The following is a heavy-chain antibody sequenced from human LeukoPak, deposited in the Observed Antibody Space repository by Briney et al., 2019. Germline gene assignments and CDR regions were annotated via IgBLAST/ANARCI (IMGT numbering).Heavy chain of an antibody. Sequence: GASVKVSCKASGYTFTSYAISWVRQAPGQGLEWMGGIIPIFGTANYAQKFQGRVTITTDESTSTAYMELSSLRSEDTAVYYCAFGGAYCGGDCYFPPGYDYWGQGTLVTVSS. CDR1: GYTFTSYA. J-gene: IGHJ4*02. V-gene: IGHV1-69*05. CDR2: IIPIFGTA. CDR3: AFGGAYCGGDCYFPPGYDY. D-gene: IGHD2-21*01.